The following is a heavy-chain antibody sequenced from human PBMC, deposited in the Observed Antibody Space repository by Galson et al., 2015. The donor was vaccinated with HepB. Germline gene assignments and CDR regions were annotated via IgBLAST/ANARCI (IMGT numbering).Heavy chain of an antibody. V-gene: IGHV4-39*07. D-gene: IGHD3-16*01. CDR1: GGSISSGYNY. Sequence: ETLSLTCTVSGGSISSGYNYWDWLRQPPGNGLEWIASIYYSGTIHYNPSLKSRVTISADTSKNQFSLKLSSVTAADTAVYYCARLSNRALGWVDPWGQGTLVTVSS. CDR3: ARLSNRALGWVDP. J-gene: IGHJ5*02. CDR2: IYYSGTI.